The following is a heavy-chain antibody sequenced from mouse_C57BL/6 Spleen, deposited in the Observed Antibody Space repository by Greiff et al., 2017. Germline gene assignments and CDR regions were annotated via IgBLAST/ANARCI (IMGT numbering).Heavy chain of an antibody. CDR2: INPSSGYT. Sequence: QVQLKESGAELAKPGASVKLSCKASGYTFTSYWMHWVKQRPGQGLEWIGYINPSSGYTTYNQKFKDKDTLTADKSSSTAYMQLRSLTYEDSAVYYCARSGDYDEDYYAMDYWGQGTSVTVSS. V-gene: IGHV1-7*01. J-gene: IGHJ4*01. CDR3: ARSGDYDEDYYAMDY. CDR1: GYTFTSYW. D-gene: IGHD2-4*01.